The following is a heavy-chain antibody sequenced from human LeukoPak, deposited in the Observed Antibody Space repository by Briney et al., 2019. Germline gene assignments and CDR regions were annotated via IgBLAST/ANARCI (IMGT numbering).Heavy chain of an antibody. J-gene: IGHJ4*02. CDR1: GFTFNSYA. Sequence: GGSLRFSCAASGFTFNSYAMSWVRPAPGKGLEWVLVISGSGGSTYYADSVKGRFTISRDNSKTPLYLQMNSLGAEDTAVYYCAKYRHWNSGYDYCGQRTLLTPSS. CDR3: AKYRHWNSGYDY. D-gene: IGHD1/OR15-1a*01. CDR2: ISGSGGST. V-gene: IGHV3-23*01.